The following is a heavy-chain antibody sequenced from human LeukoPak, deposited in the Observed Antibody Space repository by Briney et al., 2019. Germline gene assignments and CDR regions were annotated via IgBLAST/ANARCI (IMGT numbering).Heavy chain of an antibody. D-gene: IGHD2-15*01. CDR3: ARGPGCSGGSCYSYGMDV. CDR1: GVSFSGYY. J-gene: IGHJ6*02. V-gene: IGHV4-34*01. CDR2: INHSGST. Sequence: SETLSLTCAVYGVSFSGYYWSWIRQPPGKGLEWIGEINHSGSTNYNPSLKSRVTISVDTSKNQFSLKLSSVTAADTAVYYCARGPGCSGGSCYSYGMDVWGQGTTVTVSS.